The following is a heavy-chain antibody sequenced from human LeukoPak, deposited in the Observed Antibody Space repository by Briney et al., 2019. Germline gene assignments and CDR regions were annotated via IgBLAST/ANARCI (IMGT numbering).Heavy chain of an antibody. J-gene: IGHJ5*02. CDR3: VRDVSSMFPNWFDP. D-gene: IGHD6-6*01. Sequence: SQTLSLTCSVSGDSISSRTYYWTWIRQHPEKGLEWIGYIWNSGSTNYNPALKSRVTISVDTSKNQFSLKLTSVTAADTAIYYCVRDVSSMFPNWFDPWGQGILVIVSS. CDR1: GDSISSRTYY. CDR2: IWNSGST. V-gene: IGHV4-31*03.